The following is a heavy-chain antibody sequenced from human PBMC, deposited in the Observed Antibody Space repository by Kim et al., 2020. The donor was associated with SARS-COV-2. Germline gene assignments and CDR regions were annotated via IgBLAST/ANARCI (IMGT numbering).Heavy chain of an antibody. Sequence: SQTLSLTCAISGDSVSSNSAAWNWIRQSPSRGLEWLGRTYYRSKWYNDYAVSVKSRITINPDTSKNQFSLQLNSVTPEDTAVYYCARGIYDSSGYYYFFLGGAAPRGTLDYWGQGTLVTVSS. D-gene: IGHD3-22*01. CDR1: GDSVSSNSAA. V-gene: IGHV6-1*01. J-gene: IGHJ4*02. CDR3: ARGIYDSSGYYYFFLGGAAPRGTLDY. CDR2: TYYRSKWYN.